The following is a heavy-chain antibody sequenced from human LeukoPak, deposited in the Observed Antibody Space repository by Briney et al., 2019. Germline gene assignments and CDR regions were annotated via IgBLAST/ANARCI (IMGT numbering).Heavy chain of an antibody. V-gene: IGHV3-30*04. CDR1: AFTFSGYS. CDR2: ISHDGSNK. CDR3: ARVGYDYNWYDAFDI. D-gene: IGHD1-1*01. J-gene: IGHJ3*02. Sequence: PGRSLRLSCVVSAFTFSGYSMHWVRQAPGKGLEWVAFISHDGSNKYCADSLKGRFTISRDSSKNTLFLQMNSLRPEDTAVYYCARVGYDYNWYDAFDIWGQGTMVTVSS.